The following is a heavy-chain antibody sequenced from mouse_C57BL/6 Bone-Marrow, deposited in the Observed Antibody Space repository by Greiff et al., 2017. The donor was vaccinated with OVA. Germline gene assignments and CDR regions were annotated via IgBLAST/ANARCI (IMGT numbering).Heavy chain of an antibody. CDR3: ARKGFDY. CDR1: GFTFSDYG. Sequence: VMLVESGGGLVKPGGSLKLSCAASGFTFSDYGMHWVRQAPEKGLEWVAYICSGSSTIYYADTVKGRFTISRDKAKITLFMQMTSLRSEDSAVYYCARKGFDYWGQGTTLTVSS. J-gene: IGHJ2*01. V-gene: IGHV5-17*01. CDR2: ICSGSSTI.